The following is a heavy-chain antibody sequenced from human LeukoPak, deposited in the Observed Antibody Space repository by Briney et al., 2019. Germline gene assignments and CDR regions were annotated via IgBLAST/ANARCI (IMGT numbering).Heavy chain of an antibody. CDR3: AKAGIGVVGYFDY. V-gene: IGHV3-23*01. CDR2: IRGSGGGT. CDR1: GFTFNSYA. D-gene: IGHD6-19*01. J-gene: IGHJ4*02. Sequence: GGSLRLSCAASGFTFNSYAMSWDRQAPGKGLEWVSAIRGSGGGTYYADSVKGRFTISRDNSKNTLYLQMNSLRDEDTALYYCAKAGIGVVGYFDYWGQGTLVTVSS.